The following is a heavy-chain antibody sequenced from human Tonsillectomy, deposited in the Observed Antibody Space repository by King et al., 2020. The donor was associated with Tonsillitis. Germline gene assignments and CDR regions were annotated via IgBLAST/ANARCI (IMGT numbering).Heavy chain of an antibody. V-gene: IGHV4-34*01. Sequence: VQLQQWGAGLLKPSETLSLTCVVYGGSFSGYYWSWIRQPPGKGLEWIGEINHSGSTNYNHSLKSRVTISGDTSKNQFSLKLSAVTAADTAVYYCASGAVVVITGAFDIWGQGTMVTVSS. J-gene: IGHJ3*02. CDR3: ASGAVVVITGAFDI. D-gene: IGHD3-22*01. CDR2: INHSGST. CDR1: GGSFSGYY.